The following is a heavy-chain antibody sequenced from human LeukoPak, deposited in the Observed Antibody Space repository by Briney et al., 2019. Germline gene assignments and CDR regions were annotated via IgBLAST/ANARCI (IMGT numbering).Heavy chain of an antibody. V-gene: IGHV4-34*01. Sequence: SETLSLTCAVYGGSFSGYYWSWIRQPPGKGPEWIGEINHSGSTNYNPSLKSRVTISVDTSKNQFSLKLSSVTAADTAVYYCARRPRTTMVRGVIIRGRTAFDIWGQGTMVTVSS. CDR1: GGSFSGYY. D-gene: IGHD3-10*01. CDR2: INHSGST. J-gene: IGHJ3*02. CDR3: ARRPRTTMVRGVIIRGRTAFDI.